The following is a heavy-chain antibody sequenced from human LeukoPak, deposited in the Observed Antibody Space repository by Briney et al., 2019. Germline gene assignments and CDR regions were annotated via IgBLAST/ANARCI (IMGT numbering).Heavy chain of an antibody. D-gene: IGHD1-26*01. CDR1: GFTFNSYA. V-gene: IGHV3-23*01. J-gene: IGHJ4*02. CDR2: ISGSGGGT. CDR3: AKDLGRYRNNYFDY. Sequence: GRSLRLSCAASGFTFNSYAMSWVRQAPEKGLEWVATISGSGGGTYYADSVKGRFTISRDDSKNTLYLQMNSLRAEDTAVYYCAKDLGRYRNNYFDYWGQGTLVTVSS.